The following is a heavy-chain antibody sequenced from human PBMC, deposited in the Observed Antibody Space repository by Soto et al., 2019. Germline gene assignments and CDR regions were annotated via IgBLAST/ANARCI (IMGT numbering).Heavy chain of an antibody. D-gene: IGHD2-15*01. CDR1: GASISSSSFY. Sequence: QPQLQESGPGLVKPSETLSLTCTASGASISSSSFYCGWIRQSPGKGLEWIGTPYYSEYTYYNPSLKRRVTISVDTSKNQFFLHLSSVTAADTAVYYCATTVGHCSGGRCYPEFSQHWGRGTLVTVSS. CDR3: ATTVGHCSGGRCYPEFSQH. V-gene: IGHV4-39*01. CDR2: PYYSEYT. J-gene: IGHJ1*01.